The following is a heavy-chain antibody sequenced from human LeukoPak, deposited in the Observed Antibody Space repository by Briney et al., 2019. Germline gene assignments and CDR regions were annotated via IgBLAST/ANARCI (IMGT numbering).Heavy chain of an antibody. CDR3: ARIDKTQRLVLGVEQ. CDR2: IYHFGDT. D-gene: IGHD6-13*01. J-gene: IGHJ1*01. CDR1: GYYVTDGYY. V-gene: IGHV4-38-2*02. Sequence: SETLSLTCTVSGYYVTDGYYWGWIRQPPGKGLEWIGHIYHFGDTFYNPSLNTRVTLSVDASQNQISLTLTSLTAADTATYYCARIDKTQRLVLGVEQWGQGTLVTVSS.